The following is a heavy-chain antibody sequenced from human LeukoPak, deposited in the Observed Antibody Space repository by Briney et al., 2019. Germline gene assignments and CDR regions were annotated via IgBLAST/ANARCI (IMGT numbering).Heavy chain of an antibody. V-gene: IGHV3-21*01. Sequence: GGSLRLSCTASGFTFSSYNVNWVRQAPGKGLEWASSISSSGSYIYFGDSVKARFTISRDNAKNALYLQMNSLKAEDTAVYYCARSVDRAMVPLDYWGQGTLVTVSS. CDR3: ARSVDRAMVPLDY. J-gene: IGHJ4*02. CDR1: GFTFSSYN. D-gene: IGHD5-18*01. CDR2: ISSSGSYI.